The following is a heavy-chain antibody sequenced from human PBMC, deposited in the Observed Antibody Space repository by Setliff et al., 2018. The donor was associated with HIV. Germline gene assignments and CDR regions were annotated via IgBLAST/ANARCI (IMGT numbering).Heavy chain of an antibody. CDR1: GYVFANYW. V-gene: IGHV5-51*01. J-gene: IGHJ4*02. CDR3: ASSRDGYNFAYFDY. Sequence: GESLKISCKGSGYVFANYWIGWVRQMPGTGLEWMGIIYPSDSKTIYGPSFQGQVTISVDTSTTTAYLQWSSLKASDTAMYYCASSRDGYNFAYFDYWGQGTLVTVSS. D-gene: IGHD5-12*01. CDR2: IYPSDSKT.